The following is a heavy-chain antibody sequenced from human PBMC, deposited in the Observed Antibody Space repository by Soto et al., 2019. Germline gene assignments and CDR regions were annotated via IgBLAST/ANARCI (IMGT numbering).Heavy chain of an antibody. D-gene: IGHD2-2*03. J-gene: IGHJ6*03. CDR3: ARVVHRTGYCSSTSCYAEYYYMDV. Sequence: GASVKVSCKASGYTFTSYGISWVRQAPGQGLEWMGWISAYNGNTNYAQKLQGRVTMTTDTSTSTAYMELRSLRSDDTAVYYCARVVHRTGYCSSTSCYAEYYYMDVWGKGTKVTVSS. CDR1: GYTFTSYG. V-gene: IGHV1-18*01. CDR2: ISAYNGNT.